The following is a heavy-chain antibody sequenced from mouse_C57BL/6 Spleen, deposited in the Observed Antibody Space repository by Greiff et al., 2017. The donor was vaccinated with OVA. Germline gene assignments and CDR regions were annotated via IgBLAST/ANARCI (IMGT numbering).Heavy chain of an antibody. CDR3: ARTDSDYPDYYAMDY. CDR2: ISSGSSTI. J-gene: IGHJ4*01. V-gene: IGHV5-17*01. CDR1: GFTFSDYG. Sequence: EVHLVESGGGLVKPGGSLKLSCAASGFTFSDYGMHWVRQAPEKGLEWVAYISSGSSTIYYADTVKGRFTISRDNAKNTLFLQMTSLRSEDTAMYYGARTDSDYPDYYAMDYWGQGTSVTVSS. D-gene: IGHD2-5*01.